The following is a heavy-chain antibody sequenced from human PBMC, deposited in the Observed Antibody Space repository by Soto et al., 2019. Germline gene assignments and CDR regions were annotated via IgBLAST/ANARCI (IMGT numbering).Heavy chain of an antibody. D-gene: IGHD4-17*01. CDR2: IIPIFGTA. CDR1: GGTFSSYA. Sequence: QVQLVQSGAEVKKPGSSVKVSCKASGGTFSSYAISWVRQAPGQGLEWMGGIIPIFGTANYAQKFQGRVTITADESTSTAYMELSSLRSEDTAVYYCARDRSLLAVTTYYYGMDVWGLGTTVTVSS. CDR3: ARDRSLLAVTTYYYGMDV. J-gene: IGHJ6*02. V-gene: IGHV1-69*01.